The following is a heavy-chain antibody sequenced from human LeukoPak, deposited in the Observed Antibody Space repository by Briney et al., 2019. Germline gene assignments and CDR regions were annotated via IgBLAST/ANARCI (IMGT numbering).Heavy chain of an antibody. CDR3: AREEAAAGSYYYYGMDV. Sequence: ASVKVSCKASGYTFASYGISWVRQAPGQGLEWMGWISAYNGNTNYAQKLQGRVTMTTDTSTSTAYMELRSLRSDDTAVYYCAREEAAAGSYYYYGMDVWGQGTTVTVSS. V-gene: IGHV1-18*01. CDR1: GYTFASYG. J-gene: IGHJ6*02. D-gene: IGHD6-13*01. CDR2: ISAYNGNT.